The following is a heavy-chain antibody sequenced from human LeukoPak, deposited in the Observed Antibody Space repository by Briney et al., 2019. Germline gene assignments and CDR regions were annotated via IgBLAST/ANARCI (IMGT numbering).Heavy chain of an antibody. D-gene: IGHD3-10*01. CDR3: ARDSMSITMVRGSYHEDAFDI. V-gene: IGHV4-30-4*01. J-gene: IGHJ3*02. Sequence: PSETLSLTCTVSGGSISSGDYYWSWIRQPPGKGLEWIGYIYYSGSTYYNPSLKSRVTISVDTSKNQFSLKLSSVTAADTAVYYCARDSMSITMVRGSYHEDAFDIWGQGTMVTVSS. CDR1: GGSISSGDYY. CDR2: IYYSGST.